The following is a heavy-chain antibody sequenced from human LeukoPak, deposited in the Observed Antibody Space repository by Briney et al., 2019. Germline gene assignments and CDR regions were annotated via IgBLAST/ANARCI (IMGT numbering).Heavy chain of an antibody. CDR1: GFTFSSYS. J-gene: IGHJ5*02. CDR3: AKLTCSSTSCVYSRFDP. V-gene: IGHV3-21*01. CDR2: ISSSSSYI. D-gene: IGHD2-2*01. Sequence: GGSLRLSCAASGFTFSSYSMNWVRQAPGKGLEWVSSISSSSSYIYYADSVKGRFTISRDNAKNSLYLQMNSLRAEDTAVYYCAKLTCSSTSCVYSRFDPWGQGTLVTVSS.